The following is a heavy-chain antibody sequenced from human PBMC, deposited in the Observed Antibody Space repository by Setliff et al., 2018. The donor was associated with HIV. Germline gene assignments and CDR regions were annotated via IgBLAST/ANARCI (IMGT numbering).Heavy chain of an antibody. V-gene: IGHV4-4*08. CDR1: GGSISSYY. Sequence: PSETLSLTCTVSGGSISSYYWSWIRQPPGKGLEWIGYIYTSGSTNYNPSLKSRVTISVDTSKNQFSLKLSSVTAADTAVYYCARCVTYYNFWSGYWGYYYYMDVWG. J-gene: IGHJ6*03. D-gene: IGHD3-3*01. CDR3: ARCVTYYNFWSGYWGYYYYMDV. CDR2: IYTSGST.